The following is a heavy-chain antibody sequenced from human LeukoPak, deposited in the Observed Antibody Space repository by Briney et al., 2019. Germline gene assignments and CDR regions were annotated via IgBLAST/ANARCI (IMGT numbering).Heavy chain of an antibody. CDR3: ASGLAYNYAYTMGY. CDR2: INSDGTST. CDR1: GFTFSSYW. D-gene: IGHD5-18*01. V-gene: IGHV3-74*01. Sequence: GGSLRLSCAASGFTFSSYWMHWVRQAPGKGLVWVSRINSDGTSTGYADSVKGRFTISRDNAKNTLYLQMNSLRAGDTAVYYCASGLAYNYAYTMGYWGQGTLVTVSS. J-gene: IGHJ4*02.